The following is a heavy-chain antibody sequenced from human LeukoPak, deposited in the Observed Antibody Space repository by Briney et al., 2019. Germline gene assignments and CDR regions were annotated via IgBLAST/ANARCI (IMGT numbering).Heavy chain of an antibody. J-gene: IGHJ4*02. Sequence: SETLSLTCNVSGGSISSDHWSWIRQPPGKGLEWIGYIYYSGNTNYNPSLKSRVTISVDTSKNQFSPKLRSVTAADTAVYYCARVCSGDSCYSGWGQGTLVTVSS. CDR2: IYYSGNT. D-gene: IGHD2-15*01. CDR1: GGSISSDH. CDR3: ARVCSGDSCYSG. V-gene: IGHV4-59*01.